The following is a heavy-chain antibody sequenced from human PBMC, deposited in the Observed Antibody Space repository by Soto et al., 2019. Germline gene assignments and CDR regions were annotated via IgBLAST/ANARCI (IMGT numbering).Heavy chain of an antibody. J-gene: IGHJ4*02. D-gene: IGHD6-19*01. V-gene: IGHV4-59*01. Sequence: QVQLQESGPGLVKPSETLSLTCTVSGVSISSYYWSWIRQPPGKGLEWIGYIYYSGSTNYNPSLKSRVTISVDTSKNQFSLKLSSVTAADTAVYYCARVWYSSGWYYFDYWGQGTLVTVSS. CDR3: ARVWYSSGWYYFDY. CDR2: IYYSGST. CDR1: GVSISSYY.